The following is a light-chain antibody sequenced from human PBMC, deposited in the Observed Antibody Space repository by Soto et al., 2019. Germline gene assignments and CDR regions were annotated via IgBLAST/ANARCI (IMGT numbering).Light chain of an antibody. V-gene: IGKV3D-15*01. J-gene: IGKJ4*01. CDR3: QQYYHWGLS. Sequence: VMTQSPGNLSVSPGERVTLFCRASQNVVNNIAWYQVKPAQPPRLLIYASSTRATGIPATFSGGGSETQFSLTISSLQSEDSAVYYCQQYYHWGLSFGGGTKVEI. CDR1: QNVVNN. CDR2: ASS.